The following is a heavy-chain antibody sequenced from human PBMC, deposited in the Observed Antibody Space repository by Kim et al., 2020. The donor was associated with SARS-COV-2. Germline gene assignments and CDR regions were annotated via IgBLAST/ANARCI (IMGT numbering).Heavy chain of an antibody. Sequence: SETLSLTCTVSGGSISSYYWSWIRQPPGKGLEWIGYIYYSGSTNYNPSLKSRVTISVDTSKNQFSLKLSSVTAADTAVYYCARMLYYYGSGEKYYYYYGMDVWGQGTTVTVSS. CDR2: IYYSGST. D-gene: IGHD3-10*01. V-gene: IGHV4-59*01. CDR1: GGSISSYY. CDR3: ARMLYYYGSGEKYYYYYGMDV. J-gene: IGHJ6*02.